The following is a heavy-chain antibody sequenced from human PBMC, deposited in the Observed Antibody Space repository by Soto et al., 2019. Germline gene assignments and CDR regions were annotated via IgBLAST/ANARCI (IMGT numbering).Heavy chain of an antibody. J-gene: IGHJ4*02. D-gene: IGHD6-6*01. CDR2: ISASAATT. CDR3: AKLGAYSTSAIDS. CDR1: GFTFSSYA. Sequence: GGSLRLSCAPSGFTFSSYAMSWVRQAPGKGLEWVSAISASAATTYYADSVKGRFTISRDNSKNTLYVQMNSLRAEDTAIYYCAKLGAYSTSAIDSWGQGALVTVPS. V-gene: IGHV3-23*01.